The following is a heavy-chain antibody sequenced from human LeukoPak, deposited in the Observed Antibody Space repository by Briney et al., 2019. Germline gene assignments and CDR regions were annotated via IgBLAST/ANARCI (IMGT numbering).Heavy chain of an antibody. V-gene: IGHV3-48*04. Sequence: PGGSLRLSCAASGFTFSSYSMNWVRQAPGKGLEWVSYISTSGGTIFYADSVRGRFTISRDNAKNSLFLQLNSLRAEDTAVYYCARDGSLYCSSTSCRSGNYYYGMDVWGQGTTVTVSS. D-gene: IGHD2-2*01. J-gene: IGHJ6*02. CDR1: GFTFSSYS. CDR3: ARDGSLYCSSTSCRSGNYYYGMDV. CDR2: ISTSGGTI.